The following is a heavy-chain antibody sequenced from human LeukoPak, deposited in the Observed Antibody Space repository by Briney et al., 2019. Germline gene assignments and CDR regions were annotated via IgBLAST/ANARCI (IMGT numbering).Heavy chain of an antibody. CDR3: AGHRDGQNPFDY. Sequence: PGGSLRLSCAASGFTFSSYAMHWVRQAPAKGLEWVAVISYDGSNKYYADSVKGRFTISRDNSKNTLYLQMNSLRAEDTAVYYCAGHRDGQNPFDYWGQGTLVTVSS. CDR2: ISYDGSNK. J-gene: IGHJ4*02. D-gene: IGHD5-24*01. CDR1: GFTFSSYA. V-gene: IGHV3-30*04.